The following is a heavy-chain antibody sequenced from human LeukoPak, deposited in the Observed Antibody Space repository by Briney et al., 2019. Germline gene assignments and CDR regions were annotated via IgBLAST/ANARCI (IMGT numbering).Heavy chain of an antibody. J-gene: IGHJ4*02. CDR1: GFTFSSYG. CDR3: AKSFASGGSCYFAIDY. CDR2: ISYDGIKK. Sequence: GRSLRLSCAASGFTFSSYGIHWVRQAPGKGLEWVAVISYDGIKKFYADSVKGRFTISRDNSKNTLYLQMNSLRAEDTAVYYCAKSFASGGSCYFAIDYWGQGTLVTVSS. V-gene: IGHV3-30*18. D-gene: IGHD2-15*01.